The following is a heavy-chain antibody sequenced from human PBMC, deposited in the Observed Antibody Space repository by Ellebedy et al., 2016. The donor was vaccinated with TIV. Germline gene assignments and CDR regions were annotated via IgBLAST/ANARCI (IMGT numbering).Heavy chain of an antibody. D-gene: IGHD3-22*01. CDR1: GFTFSNYP. CDR3: ARDAHNYDSSGTADY. J-gene: IGHJ4*02. CDR2: ISYHGNNK. Sequence: GESLKISCVASGFTFSNYPMHWVRQAPGKGLEWVAVISYHGNNKYYADSVKGRFTISRDNSKNTLYLQMNSLRGEDTAVYYCARDAHNYDSSGTADYWGQGTLVTVSS. V-gene: IGHV3-30-3*01.